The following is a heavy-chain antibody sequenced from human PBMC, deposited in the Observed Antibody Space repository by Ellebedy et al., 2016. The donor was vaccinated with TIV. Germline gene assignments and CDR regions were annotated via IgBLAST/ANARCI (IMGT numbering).Heavy chain of an antibody. J-gene: IGHJ4*02. CDR1: GFTFSTYW. D-gene: IGHD1-26*01. CDR2: IKQDGSEK. CDR3: SRDRNSKVGVTFYFDY. V-gene: IGHV3-7*01. Sequence: PGGSLRLSCAASGFTFSTYWMSWVRQAPGKGLEWVANIKQDGSEKYYVDSVKGRFTISRDNAKNSLYLQMNSLRAEDTDVYYCSRDRNSKVGVTFYFDYWGQGTLVTVSS.